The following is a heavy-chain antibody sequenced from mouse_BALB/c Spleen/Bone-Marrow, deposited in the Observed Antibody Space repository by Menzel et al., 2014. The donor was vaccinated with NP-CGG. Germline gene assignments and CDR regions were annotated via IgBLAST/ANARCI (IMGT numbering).Heavy chain of an antibody. Sequence: LQQSGGGLVQPGGSLKLSCAASGFTFSNYTMSWIRQTPEKRLEWVAYISNGGGTTYYPDTVKGRFTISRDNAKNTLYLQMSILKSEDTAMYYCARRYDYGYGPFAYWGQGTLVTVSA. CDR2: ISNGGGTT. CDR1: GFTFSNYT. CDR3: ARRYDYGYGPFAY. V-gene: IGHV5-12-2*01. D-gene: IGHD1-2*01. J-gene: IGHJ3*01.